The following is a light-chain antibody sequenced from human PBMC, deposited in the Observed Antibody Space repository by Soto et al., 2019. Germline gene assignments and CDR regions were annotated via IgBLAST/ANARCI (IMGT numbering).Light chain of an antibody. CDR1: QSVSSK. CDR2: SAS. Sequence: EIVMTRSPATLSLSPGQRATLSCRASQSVSSKLAWYQQRPGQAPRLLIYSASTRATGIPARFSGSGSGTDFTLTISTLGPEDFAVYYCQQRSNWPITFGQGTRLEI. V-gene: IGKV3-11*01. J-gene: IGKJ5*01. CDR3: QQRSNWPIT.